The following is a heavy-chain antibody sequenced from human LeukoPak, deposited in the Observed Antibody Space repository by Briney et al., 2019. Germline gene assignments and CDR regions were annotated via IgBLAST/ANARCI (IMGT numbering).Heavy chain of an antibody. Sequence: PSETLSLTCTVSGGSISSSSYYWGWIRQPPGKGLEWIGSIYYSGGTYYNPSLKSRVTISVDTSKNQFSLKLSSVTAADTAVYHCARHQDKLSSSWYVSYFDYWGQGTLVTVSS. J-gene: IGHJ4*02. CDR2: IYYSGGT. CDR3: ARHQDKLSSSWYVSYFDY. CDR1: GGSISSSSYY. D-gene: IGHD6-13*01. V-gene: IGHV4-39*01.